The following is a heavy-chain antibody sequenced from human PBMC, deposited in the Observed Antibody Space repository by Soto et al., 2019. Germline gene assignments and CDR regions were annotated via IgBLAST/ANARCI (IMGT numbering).Heavy chain of an antibody. Sequence: PSETLSLTCTVSGASMENHYGSWIRQPPGKALEYIGYMFYTGRADYNASFTSRVTMSVDTSNNQFSLKLRSVTAADTAVYYCARSGHSFAGAVWGRGIQVTVSS. V-gene: IGHV4-59*11. J-gene: IGHJ4*02. CDR1: GASMENHY. CDR3: ARSGHSFAGAV. CDR2: MFYTGRA. D-gene: IGHD3-16*01.